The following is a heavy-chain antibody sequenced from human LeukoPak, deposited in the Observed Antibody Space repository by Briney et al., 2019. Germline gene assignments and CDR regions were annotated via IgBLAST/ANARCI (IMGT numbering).Heavy chain of an antibody. CDR3: IRDIAAPLGWFDP. Sequence: PSETLSLTCAVYGGSFSGYYWSWIRQPPGKGLEWIGEINHSGSTNYNPSLKSRVIISVDTSKNEFSLKLSSATAADTAVYYCIRDIAAPLGWFDPWAREPWSPSPQ. J-gene: IGHJ5*02. V-gene: IGHV4-34*03. CDR1: GGSFSGYY. D-gene: IGHD6-6*01. CDR2: INHSGST.